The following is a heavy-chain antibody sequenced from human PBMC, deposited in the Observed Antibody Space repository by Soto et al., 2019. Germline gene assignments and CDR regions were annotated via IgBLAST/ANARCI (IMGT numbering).Heavy chain of an antibody. J-gene: IGHJ6*02. V-gene: IGHV3-7*01. CDR1: VFTFSSYW. Sequence: VGSLRLSCASSVFTFSSYWMSCIRQAPGKGLEWVANIKQDGSEKYYVDPVKGRFTISRDNAKNSLYLQMNSLRAEDAPVYYCASGCHRFFTARPYCMDLWRQGTMVTVSS. CDR3: ASGCHRFFTARPYCMDL. D-gene: IGHD2-21*02. CDR2: IKQDGSEK.